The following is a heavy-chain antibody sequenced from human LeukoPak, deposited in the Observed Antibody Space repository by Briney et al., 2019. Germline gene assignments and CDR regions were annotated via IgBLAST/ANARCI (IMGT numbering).Heavy chain of an antibody. V-gene: IGHV3-23*01. CDR2: ISGSGGST. CDR3: AKALQLAPGAFDI. J-gene: IGHJ3*02. Sequence: GGSLRLSCAASGFTFSSYVMSWVRQAPGKGLERVSAISGSGGSTYYADSVKGRFTVSRDNSKNTLYLQMNSLRAEDTAVYYCAKALQLAPGAFDIWGQGTMVTVSS. D-gene: IGHD1-1*01. CDR1: GFTFSSYV.